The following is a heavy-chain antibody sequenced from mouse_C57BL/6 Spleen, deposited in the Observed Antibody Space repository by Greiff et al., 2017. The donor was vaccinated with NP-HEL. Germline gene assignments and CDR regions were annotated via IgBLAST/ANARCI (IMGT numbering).Heavy chain of an antibody. Sequence: VQLQQPGAELVMPGASVKLSCKASGYTFTSYWMHWVKQRPGQGLEWIGEIDPSDSYTNYNQKFKGKSTLTVDKSSSTAYMQLSSLTSEDSAVYYCARRNYSIVFDYWGQGTTLTVSS. CDR2: IDPSDSYT. CDR3: ARRNYSIVFDY. J-gene: IGHJ2*01. D-gene: IGHD2-5*01. V-gene: IGHV1-69*01. CDR1: GYTFTSYW.